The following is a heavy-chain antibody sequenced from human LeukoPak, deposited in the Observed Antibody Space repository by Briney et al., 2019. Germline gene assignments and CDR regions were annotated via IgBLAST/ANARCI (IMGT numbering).Heavy chain of an antibody. CDR1: GYTFTSYD. J-gene: IGHJ5*02. D-gene: IGHD4-17*01. CDR2: MNPNSGIT. V-gene: IGHV1-8*03. CDR3: AIQPNYGDYTFDP. Sequence: ASVKVSCKASGYTFTSYDINWVRQATGQGLEWMGWMNPNSGITGYAQKFQGRVTITRNTSISTAYMELSSLRSEDTAVYYCAIQPNYGDYTFDPWGQGTLVTVSS.